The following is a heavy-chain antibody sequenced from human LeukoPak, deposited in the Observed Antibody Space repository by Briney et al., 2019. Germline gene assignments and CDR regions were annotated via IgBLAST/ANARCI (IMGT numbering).Heavy chain of an antibody. Sequence: SETLSLTYTVSGGSISSGDYYWSWIRQPPGKGLEWIGYIYYSGSTYYNPSLKSRVTISVDTSKNQFSLKLSSVTAADTAVYYCARDVTDRYYGMDVWGQGTTVTVSS. CDR1: GGSISSGDYY. CDR2: IYYSGST. D-gene: IGHD1-20*01. CDR3: ARDVTDRYYGMDV. V-gene: IGHV4-30-4*01. J-gene: IGHJ6*02.